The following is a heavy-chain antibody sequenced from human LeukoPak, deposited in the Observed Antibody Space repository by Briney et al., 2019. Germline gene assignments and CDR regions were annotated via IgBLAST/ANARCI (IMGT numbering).Heavy chain of an antibody. V-gene: IGHV3-21*01. Sequence: GGSLRLSCAASGFTFSSYSMNWVRQAPGKGLEWVSSISSSSSYIYYADSVKGRFTISRDNAKNSLYLQMNSLRAEDTAVYYCASGEVVIAKPPGPWFDPWGPGTLVTVSS. J-gene: IGHJ5*02. CDR1: GFTFSSYS. CDR3: ASGEVVIAKPPGPWFDP. D-gene: IGHD2-21*01. CDR2: ISSSSSYI.